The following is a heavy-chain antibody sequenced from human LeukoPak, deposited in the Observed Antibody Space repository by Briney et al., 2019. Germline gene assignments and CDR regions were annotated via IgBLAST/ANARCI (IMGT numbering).Heavy chain of an antibody. CDR1: GFTFSSYG. D-gene: IGHD3-10*01. V-gene: IGHV3-21*01. Sequence: PGGSLRLSCAASGFTFSSYGMNWVRQAPGKGLEWVSSISSSSSYIYYADSVKGRFTISRDNAKNSLYLQMNSLRAEDTAVYYCARDPEVLLWFGELSHFDYWGQGTLVTVSS. CDR3: ARDPEVLLWFGELSHFDY. J-gene: IGHJ4*02. CDR2: ISSSSSYI.